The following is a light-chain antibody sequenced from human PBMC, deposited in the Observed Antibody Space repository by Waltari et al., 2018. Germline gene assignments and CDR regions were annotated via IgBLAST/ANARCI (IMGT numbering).Light chain of an antibody. J-gene: IGKJ2*01. V-gene: IGKV1-39*01. CDR1: LSITTY. Sequence: DIVMTQSPDSLSASIGDRVIITCRASLSITTYVSWFQHKPGKAPKLLIYAVSSLQSGVSSRFSGSGSGTDFTLTIRSLQPEDFATYYCQHSYSTPYTFGQGTKLEIK. CDR3: QHSYSTPYT. CDR2: AVS.